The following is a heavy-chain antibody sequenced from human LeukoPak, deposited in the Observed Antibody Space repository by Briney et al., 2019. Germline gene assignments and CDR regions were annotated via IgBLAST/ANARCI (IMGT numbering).Heavy chain of an antibody. CDR3: AREALEWSPPDI. D-gene: IGHD3-3*01. CDR2: ISSNGGST. J-gene: IGHJ3*02. Sequence: GGSLRLSCAASGFTFSSFSMHWVRQAPGKGLEFVSAISSNGGSTYYANSVKGRFTISRDISKNTLYLQMGSLRPEDMAVYYCAREALEWSPPDIWGQGTTVTVSS. V-gene: IGHV3-64*01. CDR1: GFTFSSFS.